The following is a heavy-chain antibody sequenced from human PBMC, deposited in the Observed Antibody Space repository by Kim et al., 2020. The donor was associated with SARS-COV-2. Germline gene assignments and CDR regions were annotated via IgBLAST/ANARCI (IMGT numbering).Heavy chain of an antibody. CDR3: AKDGGGSVGATDY. Sequence: GGSLRLSCAASGFTFSSYGMHWVRQAPGKGLEWVAVISYDGSNKYYADSVKGRFTISRDNSKNTLYLQMNSLRAEDTAVYYCAKDGGGSVGATDYWGQGTLVTVSS. CDR2: ISYDGSNK. D-gene: IGHD1-26*01. J-gene: IGHJ4*02. CDR1: GFTFSSYG. V-gene: IGHV3-30*18.